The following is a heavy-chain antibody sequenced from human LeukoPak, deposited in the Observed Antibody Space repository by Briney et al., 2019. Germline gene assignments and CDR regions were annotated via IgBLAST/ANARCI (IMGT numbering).Heavy chain of an antibody. CDR3: AADYRKLGVYYNYMDV. J-gene: IGHJ6*03. Sequence: ASVKVSCKASGYTFTSYYMHWVRQAPGQGLEWMGIINPSGGSTSYAQKFQGRVTMTRDTSTSTVYMELSSLTSEDTAVYYCAADYRKLGVYYNYMDVWGKGTTVTVSS. V-gene: IGHV1-46*01. CDR2: INPSGGST. CDR1: GYTFTSYY. D-gene: IGHD4/OR15-4a*01.